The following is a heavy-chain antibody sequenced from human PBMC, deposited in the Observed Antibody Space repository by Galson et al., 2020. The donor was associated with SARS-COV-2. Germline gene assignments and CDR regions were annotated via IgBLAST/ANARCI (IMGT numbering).Heavy chain of an antibody. J-gene: IGHJ4*02. CDR2: ISSSGRTI. CDR3: ARLDAYGPGY. D-gene: IGHD2-21*01. Sequence: TGGSLRLSCAASGFSFRNYEMNWVRQAPGKGLEWISYISSSGRTIHYADSVKGRFTISRDNAKSSLSLQMNSLRAEDTAVYYCARLDAYGPGYWGQGTLVTVSS. CDR1: GFSFRNYE. V-gene: IGHV3-48*03.